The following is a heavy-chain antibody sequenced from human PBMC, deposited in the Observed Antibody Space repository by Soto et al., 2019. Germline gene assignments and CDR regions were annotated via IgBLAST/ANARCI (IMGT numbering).Heavy chain of an antibody. CDR2: IKQDGSEK. CDR3: ARAYGGGYPDY. CDR1: GFTFSSYW. J-gene: IGHJ4*02. Sequence: EVQLVESGGGLVQPGGSLRLSCAASGFTFSSYWMTWVRQAPGKGLEWVASIKQDGSEKYYVDSVKGRFTLSRDNAKNSLYLQMNSLRAEDTAVYYCARAYGGGYPDYWGQGTLVTVSS. D-gene: IGHD3-22*01. V-gene: IGHV3-7*04.